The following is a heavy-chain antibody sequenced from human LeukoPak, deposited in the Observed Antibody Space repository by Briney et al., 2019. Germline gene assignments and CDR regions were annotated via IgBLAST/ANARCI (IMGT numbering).Heavy chain of an antibody. J-gene: IGHJ4*02. CDR1: GFTFRSHW. Sequence: GGSLRLSCEGSGFTFRSHWLNWVRQPPGKGPVWVAHIDPDGTTVNYADSVKGRFTVSRDNARNTLYLFMHSLRAEDTAVYFCARHRPREYSGYDPFDYWGRGTLVTISS. CDR2: IDPDGTTV. D-gene: IGHD5-12*01. CDR3: ARHRPREYSGYDPFDY. V-gene: IGHV3-74*01.